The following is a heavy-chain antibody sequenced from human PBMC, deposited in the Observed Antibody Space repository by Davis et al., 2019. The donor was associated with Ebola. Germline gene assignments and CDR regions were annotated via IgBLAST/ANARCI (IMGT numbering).Heavy chain of an antibody. D-gene: IGHD3-10*01. CDR1: GYTFTSYY. Sequence: AASVKVSCKASGYTFTSYYMHWVRQAPGQGLEWMGWINPNSGGTNYAQKFQGWVTMTRDTSISTAYMELSRLRSDDTAVYYCARSSGSAYYYGMDVWGQGTTVTVSS. CDR3: ARSSGSAYYYGMDV. CDR2: INPNSGGT. J-gene: IGHJ6*02. V-gene: IGHV1-2*04.